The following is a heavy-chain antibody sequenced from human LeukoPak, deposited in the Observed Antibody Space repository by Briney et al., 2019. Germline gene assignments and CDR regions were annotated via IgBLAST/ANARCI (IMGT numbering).Heavy chain of an antibody. V-gene: IGHV4-34*01. Sequence: KPSETLTLTCAVYGGPFSGYYWSWIRQPPGKGLEWIGEINHSGSTNYNPSLKSRVTISVDTSKNQFSLKLSSVTAADTAVYYCARGNPGRLVQWLVRTNWYFDLWGRGTLVTASS. J-gene: IGHJ2*01. CDR1: GGPFSGYY. CDR2: INHSGST. D-gene: IGHD6-19*01. CDR3: ARGNPGRLVQWLVRTNWYFDL.